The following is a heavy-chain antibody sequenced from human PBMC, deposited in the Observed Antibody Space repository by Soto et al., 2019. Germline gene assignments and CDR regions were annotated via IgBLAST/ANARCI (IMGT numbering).Heavy chain of an antibody. CDR2: ISGVNGNT. J-gene: IGHJ3*01. CDR3: ARRVGVAPVYDAYDF. Sequence: ASVKVSCKASGYTFTYCTVHWVRQAPGQRLEWMGWISGVNGNTNYAQKFQGRVTMTADTSTSTGYMELRSLRSDDTAVYYCARRVGVAPVYDAYDFWGQGTLVTVSS. V-gene: IGHV1-18*01. CDR1: GYTFTYCT. D-gene: IGHD3-10*01.